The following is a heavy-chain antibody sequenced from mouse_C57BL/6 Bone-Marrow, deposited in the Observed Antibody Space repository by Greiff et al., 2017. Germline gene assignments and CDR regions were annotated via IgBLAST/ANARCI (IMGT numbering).Heavy chain of an antibody. CDR2: ISSGGSYT. Sequence: EVKVVESGGDLVKPGGSLKLSCAASGFTFSSYGMSWVRQTPDKRLEWVATISSGGSYTYYPDSVKGRFTISRDNAKNTLYLQMSSLKSEDTAMYYCASPDYYGSSYGYFDVWGTGTTVTVSS. CDR1: GFTFSSYG. CDR3: ASPDYYGSSYGYFDV. V-gene: IGHV5-6*01. D-gene: IGHD1-1*01. J-gene: IGHJ1*03.